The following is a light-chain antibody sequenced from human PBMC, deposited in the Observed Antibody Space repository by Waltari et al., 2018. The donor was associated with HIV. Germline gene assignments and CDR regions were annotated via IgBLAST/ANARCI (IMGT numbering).Light chain of an antibody. J-gene: IGLJ2*01. CDR1: SSDVGRSHS. CDR3: SSYTSSRTVV. Sequence: QSALTQPASVSGSPGPSITLACTAASSDVGRSHSVSWYQHHPGKAPKLIIYDVSNRPSGVSNRFSGSKSGTTASLTISGLQAEDEADYYCSSYTSSRTVVFGGGTKLTVL. CDR2: DVS. V-gene: IGLV2-14*03.